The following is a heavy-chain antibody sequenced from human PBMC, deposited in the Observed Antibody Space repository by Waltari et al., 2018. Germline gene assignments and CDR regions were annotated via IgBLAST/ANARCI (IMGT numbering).Heavy chain of an antibody. J-gene: IGHJ6*02. CDR1: GGTFSSYA. CDR2: IIPIFGTA. V-gene: IGHV1-69*13. Sequence: QVQLVQSGAEVKKPGSSVKVSCKASGGTFSSYAISWVRQAPGQGLEWMGGIIPIFGTANDEQKFQVRLTITADEATSTAYMELSSLRSEDTAVYYCARDRVYYYGMDVWGQGTTVTVSS. CDR3: ARDRVYYYGMDV.